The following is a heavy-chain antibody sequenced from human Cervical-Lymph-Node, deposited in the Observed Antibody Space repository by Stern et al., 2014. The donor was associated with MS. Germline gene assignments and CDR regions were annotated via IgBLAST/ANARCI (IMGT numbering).Heavy chain of an antibody. J-gene: IGHJ1*01. CDR3: ARGYYDNSVYYAEYFQY. CDR1: GGTFNTDT. CDR2: ILPIFGTA. V-gene: IGHV1-69*06. Sequence: QVQLVQSGAEVKKPGSSVKVSCKASGGTFNTDTITWVRQAPGQGLEWMGGILPIFGTAKYAQKFQGRVTITADKSTTTANMELSSLTSEDTAVYYCARGYYDNSVYYAEYFQYWGQGTLVTVSS. D-gene: IGHD3-22*01.